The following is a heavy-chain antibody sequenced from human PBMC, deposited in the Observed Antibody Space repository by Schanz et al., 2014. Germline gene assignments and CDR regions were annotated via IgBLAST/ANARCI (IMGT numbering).Heavy chain of an antibody. CDR1: GFTMRNEW. CDR3: AKDSRGSSFDMDV. J-gene: IGHJ6*02. Sequence: EVQLVESGGGLVKPGGSLRLSCAASGFTMRNEWMSWVRQAPGKGLEWVSLIDRDGGNTFYADSVKGRFTISRDNSKNSLYLQMNSLTTEDTAVYYCAKDSRGSSFDMDVWGQGTTVTVSS. CDR2: IDRDGGNT. D-gene: IGHD1-26*01. V-gene: IGHV3-43*02.